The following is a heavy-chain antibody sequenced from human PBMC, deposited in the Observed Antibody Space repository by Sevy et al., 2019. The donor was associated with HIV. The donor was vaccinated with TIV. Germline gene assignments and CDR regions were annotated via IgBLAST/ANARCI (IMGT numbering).Heavy chain of an antibody. J-gene: IGHJ4*02. CDR1: GYTFTDYY. V-gene: IGHV1-2*02. CDR3: ARGPSHGGFDS. Sequence: ASVKVSCKASGYTFTDYYIHWLRQAPGQGPEWMGWIDPNGGGTYHAQDFQGRLTITRVTSISTVYMDLSRLTSDDTAVYFCARGPSHGGFDSWGQGTRVTVSS. D-gene: IGHD3-16*01. CDR2: IDPNGGGT.